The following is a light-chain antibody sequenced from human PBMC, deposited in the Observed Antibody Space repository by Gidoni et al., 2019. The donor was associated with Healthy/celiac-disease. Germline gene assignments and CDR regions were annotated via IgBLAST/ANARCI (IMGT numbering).Light chain of an antibody. V-gene: IGLV2-14*01. CDR1: SSDVGGDHY. CDR3: SSYTSSSTLV. Sequence: QSALTQPASVSGSPGQSITISCTGTSSDVGGDHYVSWYQQHPGKAPKLMIYEVSNRPSGVSNLFSGSKSGNTASLTISGLQAEDEADYYCSSYTSSSTLVFGGGTKLTVL. J-gene: IGLJ2*01. CDR2: EVS.